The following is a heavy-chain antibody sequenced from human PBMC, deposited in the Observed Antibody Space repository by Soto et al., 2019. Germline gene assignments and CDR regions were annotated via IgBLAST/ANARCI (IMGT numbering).Heavy chain of an antibody. J-gene: IGHJ4*02. CDR2: IYYSGST. CDR1: GGSISSGGYY. V-gene: IGHV4-31*03. CDR3: ASSPRYNWNYGGHPDY. D-gene: IGHD1-7*01. Sequence: TLSLTCTVSGGSISSGGYYWSWIRQHPGKGLEWIGYIYYSGSTYYNPSLKSRVTISVDTSKNQFSLKLSSVTAAETAVYYCASSPRYNWNYGGHPDYWVQGTMVTVSA.